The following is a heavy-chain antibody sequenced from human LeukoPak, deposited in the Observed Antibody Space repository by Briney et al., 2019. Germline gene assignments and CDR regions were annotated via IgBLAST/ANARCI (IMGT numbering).Heavy chain of an antibody. J-gene: IGHJ4*02. V-gene: IGHV1-46*01. CDR3: AREHDFLIDYSFDY. CDR2: INPTGGST. D-gene: IGHD3-3*01. Sequence: ASVKVSCKASGYTFTGFYMHWVRQAPGQGLEWMGIINPTGGSTSYAQKFQGRVTITRDTSASTAYMELSSLRSEDTAVYYCAREHDFLIDYSFDYWGQGTLVTVSS. CDR1: GYTFTGFY.